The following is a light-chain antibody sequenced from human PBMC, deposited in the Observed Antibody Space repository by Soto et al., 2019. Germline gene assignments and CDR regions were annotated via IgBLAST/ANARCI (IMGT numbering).Light chain of an antibody. CDR3: CSYAGSSAYV. CDR1: SSDVGTYNL. V-gene: IGLV2-23*01. CDR2: EGT. Sequence: QSALTQPASVSGSPGQSITISCTGTSSDVGTYNLVSWFQQYPGKAPKLIIYEGTKRPSGVSNRFSGSKSGNTASLTISGLQAEDEADYYCCSYAGSSAYVFGIGTKLTVL. J-gene: IGLJ1*01.